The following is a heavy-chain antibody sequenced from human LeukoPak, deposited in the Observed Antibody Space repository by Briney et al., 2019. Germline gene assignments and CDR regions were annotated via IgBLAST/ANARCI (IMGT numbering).Heavy chain of an antibody. D-gene: IGHD2/OR15-2a*01. CDR2: IRYDGSNK. CDR3: AKVHDTTISHPPGDY. CDR1: GFTFSDYG. V-gene: IGHV3-30*02. Sequence: PGGSLRLSCAAPGFTFSDYGMHWVRLAPGKGLEWGAIIRYDGSNKYYADSVKGRFTISRDNSKNTLSLQMNSLRVEDTAVYYCAKVHDTTISHPPGDYWGRGTLVTVSS. J-gene: IGHJ4*02.